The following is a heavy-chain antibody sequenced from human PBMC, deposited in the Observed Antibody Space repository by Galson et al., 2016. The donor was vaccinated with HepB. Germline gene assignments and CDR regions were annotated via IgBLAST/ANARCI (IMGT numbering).Heavy chain of an antibody. CDR1: GFTVGNNY. D-gene: IGHD3-22*01. CDR2: IDSDGITT. V-gene: IGHV3-53*01. J-gene: IGHJ4*02. CDR3: TRPMYDTTGSASGNFDY. Sequence: SLRLSCAASGFTVGNNYMSWVRQAPGKGLEWVSRIDSDGITTAYADSVKGRFTISRDNAKNTLYLQMNSLKTEDTAIYYCTRPMYDTTGSASGNFDYWGQGTLVTVSS.